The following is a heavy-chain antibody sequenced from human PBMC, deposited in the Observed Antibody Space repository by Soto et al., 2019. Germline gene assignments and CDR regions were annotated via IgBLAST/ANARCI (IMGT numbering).Heavy chain of an antibody. CDR3: ARDREMYYDFWSGYYTGNWFDP. V-gene: IGHV1-18*01. CDR1: GYTFTSYG. D-gene: IGHD3-3*01. Sequence: GASVKVSCKASGYTFTSYGISWVRQAPGQGLEWMGWISAYNGNTNYAQKLQGRVTMTTDTSTSTAYMELRSLRSDDTAVYYCARDREMYYDFWSGYYTGNWFDPWGQGTLVTVSS. CDR2: ISAYNGNT. J-gene: IGHJ5*02.